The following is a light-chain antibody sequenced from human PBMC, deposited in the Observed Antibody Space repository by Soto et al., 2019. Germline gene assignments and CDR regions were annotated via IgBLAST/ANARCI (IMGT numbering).Light chain of an antibody. J-gene: IGKJ1*01. CDR1: QSINTN. Sequence: EIVLTQSPATLSVSPGERATLSCRASQSINTNLAWYQQRPGQAPRLLIYDASTRATGIPARFSGSGSGTEFTLTISSLQSEDSAVYYCQQYNNWPRTFGQGTKVDIK. V-gene: IGKV3-15*01. CDR2: DAS. CDR3: QQYNNWPRT.